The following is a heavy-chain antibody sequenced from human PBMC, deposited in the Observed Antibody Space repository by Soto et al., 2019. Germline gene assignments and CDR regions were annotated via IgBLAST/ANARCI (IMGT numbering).Heavy chain of an antibody. CDR1: GGTFSSYA. J-gene: IGHJ6*02. CDR2: IIPIFGTA. CDR3: AQQQLSFQDHTYYYYGMDV. V-gene: IGHV1-69*13. Sequence: RASVKVSCKASGGTFSSYAISWVRQAPGQGLEWMGGIIPIFGTANYAQKFQGRVTITADESTSTAYMELSSLRSEDTAVYYCAQQQLSFQDHTYYYYGMDVWGQGTTVTVSS. D-gene: IGHD6-13*01.